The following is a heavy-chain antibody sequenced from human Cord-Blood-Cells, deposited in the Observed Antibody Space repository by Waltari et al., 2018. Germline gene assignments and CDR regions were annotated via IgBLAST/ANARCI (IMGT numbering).Heavy chain of an antibody. CDR2: IYYSGRT. D-gene: IGHD6-13*01. V-gene: IGHV4-30-4*08. CDR3: ARDPREFSSSWYYYYYGMDV. CDR1: GGSISSGDYY. J-gene: IGHJ6*02. Sequence: QVQLQESGPGLVKPSQTLSLTCTVSGGSISSGDYYWSWIRQPPGKGLEWIGYIYYSGRTYNSRARKSRVSMSVDTSKNQWSLKLSSVTAADTAVYYCARDPREFSSSWYYYYYGMDVWGQGTTVTVSS.